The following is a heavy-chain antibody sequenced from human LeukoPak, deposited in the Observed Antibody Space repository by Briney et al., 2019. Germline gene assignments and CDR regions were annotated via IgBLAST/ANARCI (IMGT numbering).Heavy chain of an antibody. V-gene: IGHV3-9*01. Sequence: PGRSLSLSCAASGFTFDDYAMHWVRQTPGKGLEWVSGISWNSGSIGYADSVKGRFTISRDNAKNSLYLQMNSLRAEDTALYYCAKDHGDYYYYGMDVWGQGTTVTVSS. CDR1: GFTFDDYA. CDR3: AKDHGDYYYYGMDV. CDR2: ISWNSGSI. D-gene: IGHD4-17*01. J-gene: IGHJ6*02.